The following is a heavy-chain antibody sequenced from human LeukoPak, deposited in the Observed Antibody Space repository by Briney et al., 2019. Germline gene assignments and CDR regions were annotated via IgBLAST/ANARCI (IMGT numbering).Heavy chain of an antibody. D-gene: IGHD6-19*01. CDR1: GYTFTGYY. CDR3: ARAMGHSSGWYGGEERDPTEGDPIDY. CDR2: INPNSGGT. V-gene: IGHV1-2*02. Sequence: ASVKVSCKASGYTFTGYYMHWVRQAPGQGLEWMGWINPNSGGTNYARKFQGRVTMTRDTSISTAYMELSRLRSDDTAVYYCARAMGHSSGWYGGEERDPTEGDPIDYWGQGTLVTVSS. J-gene: IGHJ4*02.